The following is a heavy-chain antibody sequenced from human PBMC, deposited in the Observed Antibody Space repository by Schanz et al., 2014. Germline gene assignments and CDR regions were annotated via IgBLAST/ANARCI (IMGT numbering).Heavy chain of an antibody. D-gene: IGHD5-12*01. CDR2: INPNSGET. Sequence: QVQLVQSGPAVKKPGASMKVSCLASGCSFTEYFLHWVRQAPGQGLEWIGWINPNSGETNYEQKFKGRVTLTSDTSISTAFMELSGLTSDDTATYFCARARYTGYDCSGYWGQGTLLIVSS. CDR3: ARARYTGYDCSGY. V-gene: IGHV1-2*02. J-gene: IGHJ4*02. CDR1: GCSFTEYF.